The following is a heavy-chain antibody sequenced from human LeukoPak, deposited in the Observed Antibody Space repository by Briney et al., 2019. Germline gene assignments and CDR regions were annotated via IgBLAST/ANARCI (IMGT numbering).Heavy chain of an antibody. D-gene: IGHD3-3*01. CDR3: ARDVTYYDFWSGYSLYYFDY. J-gene: IGHJ4*02. CDR2: ISGSGGST. Sequence: GGSLRLSCAASGFTFSSYAMSWVRQAPGKGLEWVSAISGSGGSTYYADSVKGRFTISRDNSKNTLYLQMNSLRAEDTAVYYCARDVTYYDFWSGYSLYYFDYWGQGTLVTVSS. CDR1: GFTFSSYA. V-gene: IGHV3-23*01.